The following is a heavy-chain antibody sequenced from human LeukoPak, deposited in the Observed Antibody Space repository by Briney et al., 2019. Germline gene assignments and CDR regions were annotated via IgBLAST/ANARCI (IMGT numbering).Heavy chain of an antibody. V-gene: IGHV4-31*03. Sequence: TLSLTCTVSGGSTSSGAYYWSWIRQHPGKGLEWIGYTYYSGSTYYNPSLKSRVTISIDTSTNQFSLKLSSVTAADTAVYYCAREVATRGYFDYWGQGTLVTVSS. J-gene: IGHJ4*02. D-gene: IGHD5-12*01. CDR2: TYYSGST. CDR1: GGSTSSGAYY. CDR3: AREVATRGYFDY.